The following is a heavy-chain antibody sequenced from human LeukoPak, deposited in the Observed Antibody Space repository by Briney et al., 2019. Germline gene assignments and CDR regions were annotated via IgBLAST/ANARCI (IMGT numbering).Heavy chain of an antibody. CDR2: ISGSGGST. D-gene: IGHD3-22*01. J-gene: IGHJ4*02. Sequence: QAGGSLRLSCAASGYTFSSYAMSWVRQAPGKGLEWVSAISGSGGSTYYADSVKGQFTISRDNSKNTLYLQMNSLRAEDTAVYYCAKAHDSSGYYSGNWGQGTLVTVSS. CDR3: AKAHDSSGYYSGN. V-gene: IGHV3-23*01. CDR1: GYTFSSYA.